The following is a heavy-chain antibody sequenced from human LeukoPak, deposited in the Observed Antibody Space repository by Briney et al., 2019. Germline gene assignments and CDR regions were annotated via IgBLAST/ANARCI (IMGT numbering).Heavy chain of an antibody. V-gene: IGHV3-23*01. J-gene: IGHJ4*02. Sequence: GGSRRLSCAASGFTFSSYAMSWVRQAPGKGLEWVSAISGSGGSTYYADSVKGRFTISRDNSKNTLYLQMNSLRAEDTAVYYCAKMRWATRGYFDYWGQGTLVTVSS. CDR1: GFTFSSYA. CDR2: ISGSGGST. CDR3: AKMRWATRGYFDY. D-gene: IGHD2-15*01.